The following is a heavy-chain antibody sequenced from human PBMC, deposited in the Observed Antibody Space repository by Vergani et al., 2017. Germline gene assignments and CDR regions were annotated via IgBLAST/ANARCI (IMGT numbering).Heavy chain of an antibody. Sequence: QVQLVQSGAEVKKPGSSVKVSCKASGGTFSSYAISWVRQAPGQGLEWMGGIIPIFGTANYAQKFQGRVKITADESTGTAYMGLSSLRSEDTAVYYCARWAVVVVPAASYYYYYMDVWGKGTTVTVSS. J-gene: IGHJ6*03. V-gene: IGHV1-69*01. CDR3: ARWAVVVVPAASYYYYYMDV. D-gene: IGHD2-2*01. CDR2: IIPIFGTA. CDR1: GGTFSSYA.